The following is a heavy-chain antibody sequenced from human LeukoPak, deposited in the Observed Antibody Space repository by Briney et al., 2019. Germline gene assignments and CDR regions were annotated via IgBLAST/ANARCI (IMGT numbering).Heavy chain of an antibody. J-gene: IGHJ2*01. CDR2: INPTSVGR. CDR3: ARMGRGDQDWYFDL. D-gene: IGHD4-17*01. V-gene: IGHV1-46*01. Sequence: GASVTVSCTASGYTFTNYFVYWVRQAPGQGLEWIGIINPTSVGREYSQKFQGRITMTRDTSTSTVYMELNSLRSDDTAVYYCARMGRGDQDWYFDLWGRGTLITVSS. CDR1: GYTFTNYF.